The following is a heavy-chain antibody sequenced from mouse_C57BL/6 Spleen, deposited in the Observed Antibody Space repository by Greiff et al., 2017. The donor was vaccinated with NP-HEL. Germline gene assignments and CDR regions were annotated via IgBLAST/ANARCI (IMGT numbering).Heavy chain of an antibody. D-gene: IGHD1-1*01. Sequence: VQLQQPGAELVKPGASVKLSCKASGYTFTSYWMQWVKQRPGQGLAWIGEIDPSDSYNNYTQKFTGKATLTVDTSSSTAYMQLSNLTSEASAVDYCARGRGDYGSSYEPWFAYWGQGTLVTVSA. CDR3: ARGRGDYGSSYEPWFAY. CDR2: IDPSDSYN. J-gene: IGHJ3*01. V-gene: IGHV1-50*01. CDR1: GYTFTSYW.